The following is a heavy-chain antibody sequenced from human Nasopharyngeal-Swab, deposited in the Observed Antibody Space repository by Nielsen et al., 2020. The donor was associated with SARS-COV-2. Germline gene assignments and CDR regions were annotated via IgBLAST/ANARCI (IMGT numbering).Heavy chain of an antibody. V-gene: IGHV4-59*11. J-gene: IGHJ5*02. CDR1: GVSITSQY. Sequence: SETLSRTCTVSGVSITSQYWSWIRQPPGKGLEWIGYISHNSGTSYNPSLKSRVTMFMDTSKNQFSLRLTSVTAADTAVYYCAKEGATGWFDPCGQGTLVTVSS. CDR3: AKEGATGWFDP. CDR2: ISHNSGT.